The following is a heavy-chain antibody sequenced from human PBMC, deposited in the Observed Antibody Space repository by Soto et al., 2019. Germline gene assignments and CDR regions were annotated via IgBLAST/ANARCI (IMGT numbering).Heavy chain of an antibody. V-gene: IGHV1-18*01. CDR3: ARDGRDSSSFRLPLDP. Sequence: QVHLVQSGTEVKKPGASVKVSCKASGYRFTNYGISWVRQARGQGLEWMGWISGYNVNTNYAQKFQGRLTMTTDTSTNTAYMELRSLRSEDTAVYYCARDGRDSSSFRLPLDPWSQGTLVTVSS. CDR1: GYRFTNYG. J-gene: IGHJ5*02. D-gene: IGHD6-6*01. CDR2: ISGYNVNT.